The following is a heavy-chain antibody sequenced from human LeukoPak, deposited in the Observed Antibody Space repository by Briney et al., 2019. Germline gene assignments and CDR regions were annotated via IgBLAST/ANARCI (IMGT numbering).Heavy chain of an antibody. V-gene: IGHV3-9*01. Sequence: LSGRSLRLSCAASGFTFDDYAMHWVRQPPGKGLEWVSGISWNSGTIGYADSVKGRFTISRDNAKNSLYLQMNSLRAEDTALYYCAKDKGGYSRYGMDVWGQGTTVTVSS. CDR1: GFTFDDYA. CDR3: AKDKGGYSRYGMDV. J-gene: IGHJ6*02. D-gene: IGHD5-12*01. CDR2: ISWNSGTI.